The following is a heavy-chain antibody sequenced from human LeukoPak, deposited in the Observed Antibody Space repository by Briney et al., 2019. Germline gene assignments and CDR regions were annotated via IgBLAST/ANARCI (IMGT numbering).Heavy chain of an antibody. J-gene: IGHJ6*02. Sequence: PGGSLRLSCAASGFTFSSYDLHWVRQATGKGLEWVSAIGVAGDTYYPDSVKGRFTISRENAKNSLYLQMNSLRAGDTAVYYCARDHMVRGVIITGYYGMDVWGQGTTVTVSS. CDR1: GFTFSSYD. V-gene: IGHV3-13*04. CDR3: ARDHMVRGVIITGYYGMDV. CDR2: IGVAGDT. D-gene: IGHD3-10*01.